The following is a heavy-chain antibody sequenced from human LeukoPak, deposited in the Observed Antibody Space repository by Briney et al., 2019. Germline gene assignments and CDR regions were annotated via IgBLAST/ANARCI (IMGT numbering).Heavy chain of an antibody. Sequence: GESLKISCKGSRYSFTSYWIAWVRQMPGKGLEWMGIIYPGDSDIRYSPSFQGQVTISADNSISTAYLQWTSLKASDTAIYYCARPNWGRYYFDYWGQGTLVTVSS. D-gene: IGHD7-27*01. CDR2: IYPGDSDI. J-gene: IGHJ4*02. CDR1: RYSFTSYW. CDR3: ARPNWGRYYFDY. V-gene: IGHV5-51*01.